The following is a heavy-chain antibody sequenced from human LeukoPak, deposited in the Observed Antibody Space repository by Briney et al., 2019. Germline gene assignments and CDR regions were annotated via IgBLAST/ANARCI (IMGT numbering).Heavy chain of an antibody. Sequence: PRGCLRLSCAAAGLTVSSNYISWDRQAPRKGLEWDSVIYSGGTTYYADSVRGRFPISRDNLKNTLYLQMNSLRAEDTAVYDCARESSAAPYYFDYWGQGTLVTVSS. CDR3: ARESSAAPYYFDY. CDR2: IYSGGTT. J-gene: IGHJ4*02. D-gene: IGHD6-6*01. CDR1: GLTVSSNY. V-gene: IGHV3-53*01.